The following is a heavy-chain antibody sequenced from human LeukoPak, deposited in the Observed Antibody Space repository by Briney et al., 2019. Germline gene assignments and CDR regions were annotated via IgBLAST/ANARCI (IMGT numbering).Heavy chain of an antibody. V-gene: IGHV4-34*01. D-gene: IGHD3-10*01. CDR1: GGSFSGYY. CDR3: ARGRFDYYMDV. Sequence: SETLSLTCAVYGGSFSGYYWSWIRQPPGKGLEWIVEINHSGSTNYNPSLKSRVTISVDTSKNQFSLKLSSVTAADTAVYYCARGRFDYYMDVWGKGTTVTVSS. CDR2: INHSGST. J-gene: IGHJ6*03.